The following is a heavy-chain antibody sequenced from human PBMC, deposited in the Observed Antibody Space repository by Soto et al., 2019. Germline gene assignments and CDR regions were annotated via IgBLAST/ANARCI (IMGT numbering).Heavy chain of an antibody. Sequence: GGSLRLSCAASGFTFSSYAMSWVRQAPGKGLEWVSAISGSGGSTYYADSVKGRFTISRDNSKNTLYLQMNSLRAEDTAIYYCAKDPTYSGYSEFDYWGQGTLVTVSS. CDR1: GFTFSSYA. CDR3: AKDPTYSGYSEFDY. J-gene: IGHJ4*02. CDR2: ISGSGGST. D-gene: IGHD5-12*01. V-gene: IGHV3-23*01.